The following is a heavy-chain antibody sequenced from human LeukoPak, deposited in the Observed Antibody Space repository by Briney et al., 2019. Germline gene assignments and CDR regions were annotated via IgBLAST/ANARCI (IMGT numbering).Heavy chain of an antibody. D-gene: IGHD5-18*01. CDR2: ISSSGSTI. V-gene: IGHV3-48*03. J-gene: IGHJ4*02. CDR1: GFTFSSYE. CDR3: ANLRGYNPPSNY. Sequence: GGSLRLSCAASGFTFSSYEMNWVRQAPGKGLEWVSYISSSGSTIYYADSVKGRFTISRDNAKNSLYLQMNSLRAEDTAVYYCANLRGYNPPSNYWGQGTLVTVSS.